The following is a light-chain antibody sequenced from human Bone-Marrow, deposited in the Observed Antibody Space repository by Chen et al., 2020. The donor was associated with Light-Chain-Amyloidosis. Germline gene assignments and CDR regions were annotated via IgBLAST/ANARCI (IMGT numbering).Light chain of an antibody. CDR1: EDIRNE. V-gene: IGKV1-6*01. CDR2: GAS. Sequence: AIQMTQSPSSLSASVGDRVTIPCRASEDIRNELGWYQQKPGKAPKLLIYGASNLQGGVPSRFSGSGYGTDFTLTIISLQPEDFATYFCLQDNDYPRTFGQGTRVEVK. CDR3: LQDNDYPRT. J-gene: IGKJ1*01.